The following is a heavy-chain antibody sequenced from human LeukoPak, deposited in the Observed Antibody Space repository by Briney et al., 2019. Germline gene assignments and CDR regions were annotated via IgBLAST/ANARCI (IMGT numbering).Heavy chain of an antibody. CDR2: IRYDGSNK. V-gene: IGHV3-30*02. CDR1: GFTFSSYG. D-gene: IGHD3-9*01. CDR3: AKDRGAYYDILTGYYKGYYFDY. J-gene: IGHJ4*02. Sequence: GGSLRLSCAASGFTFSSYGMHWVRQAPGKGLEWVAFIRYDGSNKYYADSVKGRFTISRDNSKNTLYLQMNNLRAEDTAVYYCAKDRGAYYDILTGYYKGYYFDYWGQGTLVTVSS.